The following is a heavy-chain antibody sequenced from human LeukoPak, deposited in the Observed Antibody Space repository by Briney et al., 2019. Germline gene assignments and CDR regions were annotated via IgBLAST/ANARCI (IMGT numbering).Heavy chain of an antibody. CDR1: GYSFTSYW. Sequence: GESLKISCKGSGYSFTSYWIGWVRQMPGKGLEWMGIIYPADSDTRYSPSFQGQVTISADKSFNTAYLQWNSLKASDTAMYYCARPGYSSSLDYWGQGTLVSVSS. V-gene: IGHV5-51*01. J-gene: IGHJ4*02. CDR3: ARPGYSSSLDY. CDR2: IYPADSDT. D-gene: IGHD6-13*01.